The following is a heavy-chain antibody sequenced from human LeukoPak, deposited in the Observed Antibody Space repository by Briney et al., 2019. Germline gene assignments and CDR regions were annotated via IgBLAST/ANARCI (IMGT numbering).Heavy chain of an antibody. CDR1: GGTFSSYA. D-gene: IGHD2-2*01. V-gene: IGHV1-69*13. Sequence: SVKVSCKASGGTFSSYAISWVRQAPGQGLEWMGGIIPIFGTANYAQKFQGRVTITADESTSTAYMELSSLRSEDTAVYYCARRYCSSTSCYDYYYYGMDVWGQGTTVTVSS. CDR3: ARRYCSSTSCYDYYYYGMDV. CDR2: IIPIFGTA. J-gene: IGHJ6*02.